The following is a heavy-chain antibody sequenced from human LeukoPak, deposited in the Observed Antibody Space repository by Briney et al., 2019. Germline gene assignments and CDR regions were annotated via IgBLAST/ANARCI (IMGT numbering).Heavy chain of an antibody. CDR3: AGLRYFDWLGFDY. D-gene: IGHD3-9*01. J-gene: IGHJ4*02. V-gene: IGHV3-23*01. CDR1: GFTFSSYA. Sequence: GGSLRLSCAASGFTFSSYAMSWVRQAPGKGLEWVSAISGSGGSTYYADSVKGRFTISGDNSKNTLYLQMNSLRAEDTAVYYCAGLRYFDWLGFDYWGQGTLVTVSS. CDR2: ISGSGGST.